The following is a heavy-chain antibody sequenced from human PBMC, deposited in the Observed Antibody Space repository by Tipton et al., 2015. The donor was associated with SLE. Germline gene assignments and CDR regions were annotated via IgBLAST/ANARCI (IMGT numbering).Heavy chain of an antibody. CDR1: GFTFSSYE. V-gene: IGHV3-48*03. CDR2: ISSSGSTI. D-gene: IGHD6-13*01. Sequence: SLRLSCAASGFTFSSYEMNWVRQAPGKGLEWVSYISSSGSTIYYADSVKGRFTISRDNAKNSLYLQMNSLRAEDTAVYYCATFLGSCWYREGVAYLGQGTLVTVSS. CDR3: ATFLGSCWYREGVAY. J-gene: IGHJ4*02.